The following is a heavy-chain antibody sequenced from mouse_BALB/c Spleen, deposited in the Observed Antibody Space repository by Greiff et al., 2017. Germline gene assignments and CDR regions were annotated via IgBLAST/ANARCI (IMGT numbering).Heavy chain of an antibody. J-gene: IGHJ1*01. Sequence: EVQVVESGGGLVKPGGSLKLSCAASGFTFSSYAMSWVRQSPEKRLEWVAEISSGGSYTYYQDTVTGRFTISRDNAKNTLYLEMSSLRSEDTAMYYCARYYYGSSLWYFDVWGAGTTVTVSS. CDR3: ARYYYGSSLWYFDV. CDR1: GFTFSSYA. D-gene: IGHD1-1*01. CDR2: ISSGGSYT. V-gene: IGHV5-9-4*01.